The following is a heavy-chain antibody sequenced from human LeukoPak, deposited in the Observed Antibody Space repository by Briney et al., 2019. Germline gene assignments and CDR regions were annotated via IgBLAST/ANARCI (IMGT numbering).Heavy chain of an antibody. D-gene: IGHD2-2*01. CDR3: ARESTSTAGTSDFGY. J-gene: IGHJ4*02. CDR2: IWSDGRSK. V-gene: IGHV3-33*01. Sequence: QPGRSLRLSCAASGFTFRNYGLHWVRQAPGKGLEWVAVIWSDGRSKYYADSVKGRFTISRDNSKNRLYLQINSLRVDDTAVYYCARESTSTAGTSDFGYWGQGTLVTVSS. CDR1: GFTFRNYG.